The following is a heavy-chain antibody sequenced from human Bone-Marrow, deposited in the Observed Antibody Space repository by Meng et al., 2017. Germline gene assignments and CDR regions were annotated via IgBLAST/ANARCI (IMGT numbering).Heavy chain of an antibody. CDR1: GGSFSGYY. D-gene: IGHD2-15*01. Sequence: QLQLQQWVAGLLKPSETLSLAFAVYGGSFSGYYWSWIRQPPGKGLEWIGEINHSGSTNYNPSLKSRVTISVDTSKNQFSLKLSSVTAADTAVYYCARGGYCSGGSCNWGQGTLVTVSS. CDR2: INHSGST. V-gene: IGHV4-34*01. CDR3: ARGGYCSGGSCN. J-gene: IGHJ4*02.